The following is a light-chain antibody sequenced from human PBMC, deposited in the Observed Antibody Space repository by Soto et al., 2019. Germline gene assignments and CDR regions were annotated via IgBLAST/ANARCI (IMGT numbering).Light chain of an antibody. CDR1: SSDVGGDNY. CDR3: SSYAGSNNLGV. J-gene: IGLJ2*01. V-gene: IGLV2-8*01. CDR2: EVS. Sequence: QSALTQPPSASGSPGQSVTISCTGTSSDVGGDNYVSWYQQHPGKAPKLMIYEVSKRPSGVPDRFSGSKSGNTASLTVSGVQAEDEADYYCSSYAGSNNLGVFGGGTKLTVL.